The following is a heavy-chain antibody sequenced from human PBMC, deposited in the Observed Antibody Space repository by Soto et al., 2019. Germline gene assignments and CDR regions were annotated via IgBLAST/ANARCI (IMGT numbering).Heavy chain of an antibody. CDR1: GYTFNDYY. V-gene: IGHV1-2*04. D-gene: IGHD6-13*01. CDR2: INPNGGGT. Sequence: ASVKVSCKASGYTFNDYYIYWVRQAPGQGLEWVAWINPNGGGTNYAQKFQGWVTMTRDTSISTAYMELSRLRSDDTAVYYCARAIAAAGSPLYNWFDPWGQGTLVTVSS. CDR3: ARAIAAAGSPLYNWFDP. J-gene: IGHJ5*02.